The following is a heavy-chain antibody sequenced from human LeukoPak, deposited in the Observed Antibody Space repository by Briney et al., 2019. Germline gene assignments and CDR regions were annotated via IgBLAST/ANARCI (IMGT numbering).Heavy chain of an antibody. CDR2: ISGSGGST. CDR1: GFTFSSYA. V-gene: IGHV3-23*01. CDR3: AKEAPSPIAAAGTFDY. J-gene: IGHJ4*02. D-gene: IGHD6-13*01. Sequence: GGSLRFSCAASGFTFSSYAMSWVRQAPGKGLEWVSAISGSGGSTYYADSVKGRFTISRDNSKNTLYLQMNSLRAEDTAVYYCAKEAPSPIAAAGTFDYWGQGTLVTVSS.